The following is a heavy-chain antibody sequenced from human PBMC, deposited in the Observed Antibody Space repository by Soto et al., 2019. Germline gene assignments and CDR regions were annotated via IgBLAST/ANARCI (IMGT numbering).Heavy chain of an antibody. CDR2: INHSGST. D-gene: IGHD3-9*01. J-gene: IGHJ4*02. V-gene: IGHV4-34*01. CDR1: GGSFSGYY. Sequence: SETLSLTCAVYGGSFSGYYWSWIRQPPGKGLEWIGEINHSGSTNYNPSLKSRVTISVDTSKNQFSLKLSSVTAADTAVYYCARGGGVRYFDWLPLVYFDYWGQGTLVT. CDR3: ARGGGVRYFDWLPLVYFDY.